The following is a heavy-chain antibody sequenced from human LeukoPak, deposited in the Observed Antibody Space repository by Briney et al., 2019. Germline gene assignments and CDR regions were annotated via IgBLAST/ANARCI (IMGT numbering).Heavy chain of an antibody. CDR3: ARTARSYYDYVWGSYRFAFDI. CDR2: IYTSGST. CDR1: GGSISSYY. Sequence: PSETLSLTCTVSGGSISSYYWSWIRQPAGKGLEWIGRIYTSGSTNYNPSLKSRVTMSVDTSKNQFSLKLSSVTAADTAVYYCARTARSYYDYVWGSYRFAFDIWGQGTMVTVSS. V-gene: IGHV4-4*07. J-gene: IGHJ3*02. D-gene: IGHD3-16*02.